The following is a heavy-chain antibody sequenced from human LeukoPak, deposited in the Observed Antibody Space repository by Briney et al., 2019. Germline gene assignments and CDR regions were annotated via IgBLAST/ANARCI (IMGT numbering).Heavy chain of an antibody. J-gene: IGHJ5*02. CDR3: ATQRGDRSSINCYIDR. CDR1: GGSIGSYD. D-gene: IGHD2-2*02. CDR2: IYTSGTN. Sequence: SETLSLTCTVSGGSIGSYDWSWIRQPPGKGLEWIGYIYTSGTNNYNPSLKSRVTMSVDRSKNQFSVKLSSATAADTAVYYCATQRGDRSSINCYIDRWGQGTLVTVSS. V-gene: IGHV4-4*09.